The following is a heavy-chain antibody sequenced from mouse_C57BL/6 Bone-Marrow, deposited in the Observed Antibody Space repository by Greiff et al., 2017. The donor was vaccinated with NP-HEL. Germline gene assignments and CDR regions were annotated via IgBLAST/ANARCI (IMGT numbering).Heavy chain of an antibody. CDR2: ISGGGGNT. D-gene: IGHD1-1*01. V-gene: IGHV5-9*01. CDR1: GFTFSSYT. J-gene: IGHJ3*01. Sequence: EVKLVESGGGLVKPGGSLKLSCAASGFTFSSYTMSWVRQTPEKRLEWVATISGGGGNTYYPDSVKGRFTISRDNAKNTLYLQMSSLRSEDTAFYYWAGPSITTLVDAWFAYWGQGTLVTVSA. CDR3: AGPSITTLVDAWFAY.